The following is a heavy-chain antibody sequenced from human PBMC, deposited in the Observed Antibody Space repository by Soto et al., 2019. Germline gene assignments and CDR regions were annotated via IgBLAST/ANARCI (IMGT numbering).Heavy chain of an antibody. CDR2: FDPEDGET. CDR3: AKGWVSYAIYSFDY. J-gene: IGHJ4*02. D-gene: IGHD1-26*01. Sequence: ASVKVSCKVSGYTLTELSMHWVRQAPGKGLEWMGGFDPEDGETIYAQKFQGRVTMTEDTSTDTAYMELSSLRSEDTAVYYCAKGWVSYAIYSFDYWGQGTLVTVSS. CDR1: GYTLTELS. V-gene: IGHV1-24*01.